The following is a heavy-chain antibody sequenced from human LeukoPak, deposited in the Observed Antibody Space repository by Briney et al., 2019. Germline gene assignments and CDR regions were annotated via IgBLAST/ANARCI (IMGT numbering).Heavy chain of an antibody. Sequence: TGGSLRLSCAASGFTFSSYSMNWVRQAPGKGLEWVSSISSSSSYIYYADSVKGRFTISRDNAKNSLYLQMNSLRAEDTAVYYCAREVSGYGPPELWGQGTLVTVSS. D-gene: IGHD5-12*01. CDR2: ISSSSSYI. CDR1: GFTFSSYS. V-gene: IGHV3-21*01. CDR3: AREVSGYGPPEL. J-gene: IGHJ4*02.